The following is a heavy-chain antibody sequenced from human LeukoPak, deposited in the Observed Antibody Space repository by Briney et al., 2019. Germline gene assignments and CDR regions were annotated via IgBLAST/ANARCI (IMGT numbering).Heavy chain of an antibody. CDR3: ARGNAYNWRFDF. J-gene: IGHJ4*02. V-gene: IGHV4-59*01. D-gene: IGHD1-1*01. Sequence: SETLSLTCSVSGGSISSYYCNWIRQTPRKGLQWIGYTHYRGSTNYNPSLKSRVSISVDTSKNHFSLKLSSVTAADTALYYCARGNAYNWRFDFWGQGTLVTVSS. CDR2: THYRGST. CDR1: GGSISSYY.